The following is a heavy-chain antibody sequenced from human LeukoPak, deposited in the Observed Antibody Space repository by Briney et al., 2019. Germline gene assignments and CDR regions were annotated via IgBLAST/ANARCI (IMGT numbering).Heavy chain of an antibody. J-gene: IGHJ4*02. CDR1: GFTFSSYC. Sequence: PGGSLTLFCAPSGFTFSSYCMSWVRQAPGKGLGWVSASRGRDGSTYYADSVKGRFTISRDNSKNTLYVQMNSLRAEDTAVYYCAKGHYYGSGSLDYWGQGTLVTVSS. CDR3: AKGHYYGSGSLDY. CDR2: SRGRDGST. D-gene: IGHD3-10*01. V-gene: IGHV3-23*01.